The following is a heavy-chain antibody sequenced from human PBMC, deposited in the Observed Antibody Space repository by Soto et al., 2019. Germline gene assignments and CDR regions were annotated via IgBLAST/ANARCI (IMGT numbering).Heavy chain of an antibody. CDR2: IYYSGTT. J-gene: IGHJ5*02. CDR1: GGSIRSSSHY. V-gene: IGHV4-31*03. Sequence: SETLSLTCTVSGGSIRSSSHYWSWIRQHPGKGLEWIGYIYYSGTTYYNQSLKSRLTISIDTSKNQFSLKLTSVTAADTAVYYCTREYSGYDKNRFGLWGQGTLVTVS. CDR3: TREYSGYDKNRFGL. D-gene: IGHD5-12*01.